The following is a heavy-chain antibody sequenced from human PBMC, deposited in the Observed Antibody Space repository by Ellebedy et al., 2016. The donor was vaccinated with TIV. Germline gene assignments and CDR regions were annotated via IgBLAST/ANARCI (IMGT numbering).Heavy chain of an antibody. J-gene: IGHJ4*02. CDR3: ASGWGY. D-gene: IGHD1-26*01. CDR1: GYTFSNYF. Sequence: AASVKVSCKASGYTFSNYFMHWVRQAPGQGLEWMGIINPDSGSTTYAQKLQGRLTMTRDTSTSTVYMELSSLRSEDTAVYYCASGWGYWGQGTLVTVSS. CDR2: INPDSGST. V-gene: IGHV1-46*04.